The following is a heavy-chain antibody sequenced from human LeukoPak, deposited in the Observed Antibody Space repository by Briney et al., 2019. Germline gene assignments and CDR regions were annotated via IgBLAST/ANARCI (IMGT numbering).Heavy chain of an antibody. CDR3: ARDAPYCSGGSCYSNWFDP. J-gene: IGHJ5*02. V-gene: IGHV1-69*06. CDR2: IIPIFGTA. Sequence: GASVNVSCKASGCTFSSYAISWVRQAPGQGLEWMGGIIPIFGTANYAQKFQGRVTITADKSTSTAYMELSSLRSEDTAVYYCARDAPYCSGGSCYSNWFDPWGQGTLVTVSS. D-gene: IGHD2-15*01. CDR1: GCTFSSYA.